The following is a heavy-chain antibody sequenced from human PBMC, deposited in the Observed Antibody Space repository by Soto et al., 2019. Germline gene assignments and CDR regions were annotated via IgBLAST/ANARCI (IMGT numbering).Heavy chain of an antibody. D-gene: IGHD6-13*01. CDR2: INHSGST. V-gene: IGHV4-34*01. Sequence: SETLSLTCAVQGGSFSGYIWTWIRQPPGKGLQWIGQINHSGSTYYNPSLKSRVTISLYPSNDQFSLTLNSVTAADTAVYYCARLYPPLRGSSWLDYWGQGTLVTVSS. CDR1: GGSFSGYI. CDR3: ARLYPPLRGSSWLDY. J-gene: IGHJ4*02.